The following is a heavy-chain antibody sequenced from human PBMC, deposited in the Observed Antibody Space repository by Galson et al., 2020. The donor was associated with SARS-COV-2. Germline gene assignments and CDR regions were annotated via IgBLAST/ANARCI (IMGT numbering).Heavy chain of an antibody. D-gene: IGHD6-19*01. CDR2: ISYSGST. CDR3: ARGRGGSGWYGGYFDD. CDR1: GGSISSAGYY. J-gene: IGHJ4*02. Sequence: SETLSLTCTVPGGSISSAGYYWSWIRQHPGKGLEWIGYISYSGSTYYNPSPKSRVTISVDTSKNQFSLKLSSVTAADTAVYYCARGRGGSGWYGGYFDDWGQGTLVTVSS. V-gene: IGHV4-31*03.